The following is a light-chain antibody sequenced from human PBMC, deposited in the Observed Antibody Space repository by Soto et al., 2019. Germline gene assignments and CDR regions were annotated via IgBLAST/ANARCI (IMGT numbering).Light chain of an antibody. V-gene: IGKV3-20*01. CDR1: QSISRT. J-gene: IGKJ2*01. CDR3: QQYGNSLYT. Sequence: EIVLTQSPATLSVSPGERATLSCRASQSISRTLAWYQQRPGQPPRLLIYDASIRAIGIPDRFSGSGSGTDFTLTISRLEPEDFAVYYCQQYGNSLYTFGQGTKLEIK. CDR2: DAS.